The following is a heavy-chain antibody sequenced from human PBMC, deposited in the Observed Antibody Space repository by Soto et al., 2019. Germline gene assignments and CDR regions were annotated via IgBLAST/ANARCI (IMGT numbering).Heavy chain of an antibody. CDR1: GGSISSGGYY. CDR3: ARLEGLATISYYFDF. CDR2: IYYSGST. D-gene: IGHD3-9*01. J-gene: IGHJ4*02. Sequence: SETLSLTCTVSGGSISSGGYYWSWIRQHPGKGLEWIGYIYYSGSTYYNPSLKSRVTISLDTSRSQFSLKLNSVTAADSAVYFCARLEGLATISYYFDFWGPGALVTVSS. V-gene: IGHV4-31*03.